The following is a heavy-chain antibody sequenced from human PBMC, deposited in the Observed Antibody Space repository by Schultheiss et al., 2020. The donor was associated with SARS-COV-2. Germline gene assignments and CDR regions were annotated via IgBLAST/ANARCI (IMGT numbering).Heavy chain of an antibody. Sequence: GESLKISCAASGFTFSGYAMHWVRQAPGKGLEWVAVISYDGLSKYYADSVKGRFTISRDNSKNTLYLQMNSLRAEDTALYYCARESYGAFDIWGQGTMVTVSS. CDR3: ARESYGAFDI. V-gene: IGHV3-30-3*01. CDR1: GFTFSGYA. CDR2: ISYDGLSK. J-gene: IGHJ3*02. D-gene: IGHD1-26*01.